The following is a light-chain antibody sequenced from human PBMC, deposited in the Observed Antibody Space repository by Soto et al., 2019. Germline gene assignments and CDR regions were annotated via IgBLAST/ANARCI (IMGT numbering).Light chain of an antibody. CDR3: QQYQNSPRT. CDR1: QSVGGSS. CDR2: DTS. J-gene: IGKJ1*01. Sequence: ETVLTHSPGTLSLSPGERATVSCSASQSVGGSSLAWYQQRPGQAPRLLIYDTSKRATGIPDRFSGSGSGTDFTLTISRLEPEDFAVYYCQQYQNSPRTFGQGTKVDIK. V-gene: IGKV3-20*01.